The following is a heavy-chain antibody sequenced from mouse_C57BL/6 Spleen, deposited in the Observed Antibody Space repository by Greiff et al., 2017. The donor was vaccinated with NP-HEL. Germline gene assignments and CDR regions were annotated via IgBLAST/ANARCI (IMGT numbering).Heavy chain of an antibody. Sequence: QVQLQQSGTELVKPGASVKLSCKASGYTFTSYWMHWVKQRPGQGLEWIGNINPSNGGTNYNEKFKSKATLTVDKSSSTAYMQLSSLTSEDSAVYYCARPLYGSSPWFAYWGQGTLVTVSA. J-gene: IGHJ3*01. CDR1: GYTFTSYW. CDR2: INPSNGGT. CDR3: ARPLYGSSPWFAY. D-gene: IGHD1-1*01. V-gene: IGHV1-53*01.